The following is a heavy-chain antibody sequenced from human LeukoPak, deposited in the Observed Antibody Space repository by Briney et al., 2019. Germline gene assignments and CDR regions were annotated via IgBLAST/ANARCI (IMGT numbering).Heavy chain of an antibody. Sequence: GGSLRLSCAASGFTFSSYSMNWVRQAPGKGLEWVSYISSSSSTIYYADSVKGRFTISRDNAKNSLYLQMNSLRDEDTAVYYCARDPYSSSWSYNNWFDPWGQGTLVTVSS. J-gene: IGHJ5*02. CDR3: ARDPYSSSWSYNNWFDP. V-gene: IGHV3-48*02. CDR2: ISSSSSTI. D-gene: IGHD6-13*01. CDR1: GFTFSSYS.